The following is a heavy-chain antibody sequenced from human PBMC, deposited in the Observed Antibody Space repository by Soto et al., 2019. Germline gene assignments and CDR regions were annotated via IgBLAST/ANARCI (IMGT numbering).Heavy chain of an antibody. V-gene: IGHV3-23*04. CDR3: ATLSSSARPPRY. CDR1: GFTFSNYG. CDR2: ISGSGGIT. Sequence: EVQLVQSGGGLVQPGGSLRLSCAASGFTFSNYGMSWVRQTPGMGLEWVSGISGSGGITYYADSVKGRFTISRDNSKNTLYLQMNSLRAEDTAVYYCATLSSSARPPRYWGQGTLVTVSS. D-gene: IGHD6-13*01. J-gene: IGHJ4*02.